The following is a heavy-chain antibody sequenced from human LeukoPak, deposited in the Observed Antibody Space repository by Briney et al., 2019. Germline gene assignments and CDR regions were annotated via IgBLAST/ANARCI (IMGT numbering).Heavy chain of an antibody. CDR1: GGSISSGDHY. CDR3: ARSCRILDIVATIRARLGGNGFDT. CDR2: IHTTGRT. D-gene: IGHD5-12*01. J-gene: IGHJ3*02. Sequence: SQTLSLTCSISGGSISSGDHYWTWIRQPAGKELEWIGRIHTTGRTNYNPSLKSRVYISVDTSKNQFSLELSSLTAADTAVYYCARSCRILDIVATIRARLGGNGFDTWGQGTMVTVSS. V-gene: IGHV4-61*02.